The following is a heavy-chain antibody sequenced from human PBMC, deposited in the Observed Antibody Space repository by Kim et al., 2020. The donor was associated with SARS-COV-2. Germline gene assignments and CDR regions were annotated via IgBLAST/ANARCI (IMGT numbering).Heavy chain of an antibody. D-gene: IGHD2-2*01. CDR2: ISSSGSTI. J-gene: IGHJ4*02. V-gene: IGHV3-48*03. CDR1: GFTFSSYE. CDR3: AREVYCSSTSCYGGFDY. Sequence: GGSLRLSCAASGFTFSSYEMNWVRQAPGKGLEWVSYISSSGSTIYYADSVKGRFTISRDNAKNSLYLQMNSLRAEDTAVYYCAREVYCSSTSCYGGFDYWGQGTLVTVSS.